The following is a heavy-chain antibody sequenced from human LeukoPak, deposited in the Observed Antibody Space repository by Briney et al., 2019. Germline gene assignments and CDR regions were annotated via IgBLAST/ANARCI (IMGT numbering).Heavy chain of an antibody. V-gene: IGHV3-30-3*01. J-gene: IGHJ4*02. CDR1: GFTFSSYW. CDR3: ARDSPSRHFDY. Sequence: GGSLRLSCAASGFTFSSYWMHWVRQAPGKGLEWVAVISYDGSNKYYADSVKGRFTISRDNSKNTLYLQMNSLRAEDTAVYYCARDSPSRHFDYWGQGTLVTVSS. CDR2: ISYDGSNK.